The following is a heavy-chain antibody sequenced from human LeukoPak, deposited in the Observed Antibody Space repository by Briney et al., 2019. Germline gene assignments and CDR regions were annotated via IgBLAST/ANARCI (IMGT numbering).Heavy chain of an antibody. J-gene: IGHJ4*02. V-gene: IGHV4-39*07. D-gene: IGHD7-27*01. CDR1: GGSISSSSYY. Sequence: SETLSLTCTVSGGSISSSSYYWGWIRQPPGKGLEWIGSIYHSGSTYYNPSLKSRVTISADTSKNQFSLKLYSVTAADTAVYYCATRKLGNDYWGQGTLVTVSS. CDR2: IYHSGST. CDR3: ATRKLGNDY.